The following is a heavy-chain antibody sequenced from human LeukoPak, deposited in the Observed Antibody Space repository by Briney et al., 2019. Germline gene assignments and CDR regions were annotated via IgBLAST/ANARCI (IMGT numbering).Heavy chain of an antibody. J-gene: IGHJ4*02. CDR1: GYTFTSYG. CDR2: ISAYNGNT. D-gene: IGHD6-19*01. V-gene: IGHV1-18*01. Sequence: ASVKVSCKASGYTFTSYGISWVRQAPGQGPEWMGWISAYNGNTNYAQKLQGRVTMTTDTSTSTAYMELRSLRSDDTAVYYCARGTALSGTSDYLDSWGQGTLVTVSS. CDR3: ARGTALSGTSDYLDS.